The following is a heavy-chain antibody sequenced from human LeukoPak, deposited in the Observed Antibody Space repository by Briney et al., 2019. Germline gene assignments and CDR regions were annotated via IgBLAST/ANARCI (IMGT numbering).Heavy chain of an antibody. V-gene: IGHV4-34*01. CDR1: GGSFSGYY. D-gene: IGHD3-3*01. Sequence: PETLSLTCAVYGGSFSGYYWSWIRQPPGKGLEWIGEINHSGSTNYNPSLKSQVTISVDTSKNQFSLKLSSVTAADTAVYYCARVEYMDYDFWSGYSWYFDYWGQGTLVTVSS. J-gene: IGHJ4*02. CDR3: ARVEYMDYDFWSGYSWYFDY. CDR2: INHSGST.